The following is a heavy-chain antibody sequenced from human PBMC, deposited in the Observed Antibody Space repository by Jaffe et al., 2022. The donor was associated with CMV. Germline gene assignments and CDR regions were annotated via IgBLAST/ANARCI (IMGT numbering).Heavy chain of an antibody. D-gene: IGHD7-27*01. CDR1: GGSISSSSYY. CDR2: IYYSGST. Sequence: QLQLQESGPGLVKPSETLSLTCTVSGGSISSSSYYWGWIRQPPGKGLEWIGSIYYSGSTYYNPSLKSRVTISVDTSKNQFSLKLSSVTAADTAVYYCARHATGGYYFDYWGQGTLVTVSS. CDR3: ARHATGGYYFDY. V-gene: IGHV4-39*01. J-gene: IGHJ4*02.